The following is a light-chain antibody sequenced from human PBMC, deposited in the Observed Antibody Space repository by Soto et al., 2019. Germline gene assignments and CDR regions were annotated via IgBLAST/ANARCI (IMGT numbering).Light chain of an antibody. J-gene: IGKJ2*01. Sequence: QMTQSPLALSASVGDRVSITCRASQNIYLSLNWYQHKEGKAPRLLISDATGLRDGVPPRFSGSGSGTEFTLTSSGLPPGDSATYYGQRSDARVVTFGPGTKLA. CDR1: QNIYLS. V-gene: IGKV1-39*01. CDR3: QRSDARVVT. CDR2: DAT.